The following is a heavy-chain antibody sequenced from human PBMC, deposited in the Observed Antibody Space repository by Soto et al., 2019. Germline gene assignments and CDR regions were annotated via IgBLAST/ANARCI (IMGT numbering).Heavy chain of an antibody. D-gene: IGHD2-8*02. CDR3: ARVPGIVLATTKHPLGASFDL. Sequence: SVKVSCKASGGTFNSYTINWVRQAPGQGLEWMGGITPIFGRTNYAQKFQDRVTITADESTNTAYMQLRDLPSDDTAVYYCARVPGIVLATTKHPLGASFDLCGEGAMVTVSS. V-gene: IGHV1-69*13. CDR2: ITPIFGRT. CDR1: GGTFNSYT. J-gene: IGHJ5*02.